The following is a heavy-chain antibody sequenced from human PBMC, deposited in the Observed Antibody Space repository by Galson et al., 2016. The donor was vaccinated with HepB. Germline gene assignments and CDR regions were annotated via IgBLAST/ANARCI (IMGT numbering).Heavy chain of an antibody. J-gene: IGHJ4*02. D-gene: IGHD6-19*01. Sequence: SETLSLTCAVSGGSISSSNLWSWVRQPPGKGLEWIGEIHQSGNSNYNPSLKSRVTISLDKSKKEISLRLSSVTAADTAVYYCARVGGGRSKYGSSFFDYWGQGTLVIVSS. V-gene: IGHV4-4*02. CDR1: GGSISSSNL. CDR2: IHQSGNS. CDR3: ARVGGGRSKYGSSFFDY.